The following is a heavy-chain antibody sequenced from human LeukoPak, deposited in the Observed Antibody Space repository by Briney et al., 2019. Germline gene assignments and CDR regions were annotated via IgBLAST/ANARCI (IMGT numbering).Heavy chain of an antibody. D-gene: IGHD5-24*01. V-gene: IGHV3-21*01. CDR2: ISSSSSYI. CDR1: GFTFRNFA. J-gene: IGHJ4*02. Sequence: GGSLRLSCSASGFTFRNFAISWVRQAPGKGLEWVSSISSSSSYIYYADSVKGRFTISRDNAKNSLYLQMNSLRAEDTAVYYCARSDRARKRWLQLIDYWGQGTLVTVSS. CDR3: ARSDRARKRWLQLIDY.